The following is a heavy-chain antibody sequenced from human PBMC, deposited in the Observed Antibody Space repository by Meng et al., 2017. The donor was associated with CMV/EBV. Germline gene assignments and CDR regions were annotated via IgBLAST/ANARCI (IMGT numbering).Heavy chain of an antibody. Sequence: SLKISCAASGFTFDDYAMHWVRQAPGKGLEWVPGISWNSGSIGYADSVKGRFTISRDNAKNSLYLQMNSLRAEDTALYYCAKAAARSWFDPWGQGTLVTVSS. V-gene: IGHV3-9*01. D-gene: IGHD6-6*01. CDR1: GFTFDDYA. CDR2: ISWNSGSI. J-gene: IGHJ5*02. CDR3: AKAAARSWFDP.